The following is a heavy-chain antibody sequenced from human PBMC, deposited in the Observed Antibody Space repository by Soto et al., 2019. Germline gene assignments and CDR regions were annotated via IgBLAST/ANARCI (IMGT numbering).Heavy chain of an antibody. V-gene: IGHV3-9*01. D-gene: IGHD1-26*01. CDR2: ISWNSGSI. CDR3: AKDVGAYYYYGMDV. CDR1: GLTFDDYA. Sequence: GGSLRLSCAASGLTFDDYAMSWVRQAPGKGLEWVSGISWNSGSIGYADSVKGRFTISRDNAKNSLYLQMNSLRAEDTALYYCAKDVGAYYYYGMDVWGQGTTVTVSS. J-gene: IGHJ6*02.